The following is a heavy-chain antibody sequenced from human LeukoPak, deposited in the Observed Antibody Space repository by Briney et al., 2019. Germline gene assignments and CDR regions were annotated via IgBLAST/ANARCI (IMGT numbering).Heavy chain of an antibody. CDR2: INQDGSEK. CDR3: VRSRGGD. D-gene: IGHD3-16*01. CDR1: GFTFTTYS. J-gene: IGHJ4*02. Sequence: PGGSLRLSCAASGFTFTTYSMTWVRQAPGKGLEWVANINQDGSEKYYVDSVKGRFTISRDNAKNSLYLQMNSLRAEDTAVYYCVRSRGGDWGQGTLVTVSS. V-gene: IGHV3-7*01.